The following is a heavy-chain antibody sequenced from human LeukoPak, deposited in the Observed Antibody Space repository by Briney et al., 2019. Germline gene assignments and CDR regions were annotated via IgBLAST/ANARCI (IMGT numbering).Heavy chain of an antibody. CDR1: GYTFTIYY. D-gene: IGHD3-22*01. CDR2: INPSGGST. V-gene: IGHV1-46*01. Sequence: ASVTVSCKASGYTFTIYYMHWVRQAPGQGLEWMGIINPSGGSTSYAQKFQGRVTMTRDTSTSTVYMELSSLRSEETAVYYCARGYYDSSGYYYPVDAFDIWGQGTMVTVPS. J-gene: IGHJ3*02. CDR3: ARGYYDSSGYYYPVDAFDI.